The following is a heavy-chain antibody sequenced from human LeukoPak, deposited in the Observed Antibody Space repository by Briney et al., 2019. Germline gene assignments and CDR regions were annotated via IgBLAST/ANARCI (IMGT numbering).Heavy chain of an antibody. CDR1: GGSISSSSYY. V-gene: IGHV4-39*01. D-gene: IGHD6-13*01. CDR3: ARLVIRSSWFDY. Sequence: SETLSLTCTVSGGSISSSSYYWGWIRQPPGKGLEWIGSIYYSGSTYYNPSLKSRVTISVDTPKNQFSLKLSSVTAADTAVYYCARLVIRSSWFDYLGQGTLVTVSS. J-gene: IGHJ4*02. CDR2: IYYSGST.